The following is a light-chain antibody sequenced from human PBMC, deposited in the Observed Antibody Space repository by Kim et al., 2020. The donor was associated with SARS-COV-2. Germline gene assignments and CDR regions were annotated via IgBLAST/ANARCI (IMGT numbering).Light chain of an antibody. CDR3: QQSYSIPVT. CDR2: AAS. J-gene: IGKJ2*01. Sequence: DIQMTQSPSSLSASVGDRVTITCRASQSISSYLNWYQQKPGKAPKLLIYAASSLQSGVPSRFSGSGSGTDFTLTISSLQPEDIATYYCQQSYSIPVTFGQGTKLEI. CDR1: QSISSY. V-gene: IGKV1-39*01.